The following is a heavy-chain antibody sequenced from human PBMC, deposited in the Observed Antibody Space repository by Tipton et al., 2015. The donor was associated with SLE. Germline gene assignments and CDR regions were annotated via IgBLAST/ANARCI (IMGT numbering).Heavy chain of an antibody. CDR2: IRSKAYGGTT. Sequence: SLRLSCTASGFTFGDYAMSWVRQAPGKGLEWVGFIRSKAYGGTTEYAASVKGRFTISRDDSKSIAYLQMNSLKTGDTAVYYCTRGSIVVVAASFDYWGQGTLVTVSS. D-gene: IGHD2-15*01. J-gene: IGHJ4*02. CDR3: TRGSIVVVAASFDY. V-gene: IGHV3-49*04. CDR1: GFTFGDYA.